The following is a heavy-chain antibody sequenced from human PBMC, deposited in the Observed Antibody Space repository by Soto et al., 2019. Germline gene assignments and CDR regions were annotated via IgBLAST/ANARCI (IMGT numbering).Heavy chain of an antibody. CDR1: GGSISSSSYY. CDR2: IYYSGST. J-gene: IGHJ3*02. Sequence: PSETLSLTCTVSGGSISSSSYYWGWIRQPPGKGLEWIGSIYYSGSTYYNPSLKSRVTISVDTSKNEFSLKLSSVTAADTAVYYCARPLRYSSSWYVGSAFDIWGQGTMVTVSS. V-gene: IGHV4-39*01. CDR3: ARPLRYSSSWYVGSAFDI. D-gene: IGHD6-13*01.